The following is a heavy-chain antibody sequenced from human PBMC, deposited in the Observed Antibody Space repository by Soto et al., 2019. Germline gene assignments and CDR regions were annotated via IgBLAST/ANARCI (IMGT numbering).Heavy chain of an antibody. Sequence: QVQLVESGGGVVQPGRSLRLSCAASGFTFSSYGMHWVRQAPGKGLEWVAVISYDGSNKYYADSVKGRFTISRDNSKNTLYLQMNSLRAEDTAVYYCEKGQVTVVTPGYFHHWGQGTLVTVSS. CDR2: ISYDGSNK. CDR1: GFTFSSYG. V-gene: IGHV3-30*18. J-gene: IGHJ1*01. CDR3: EKGQVTVVTPGYFHH. D-gene: IGHD2-21*02.